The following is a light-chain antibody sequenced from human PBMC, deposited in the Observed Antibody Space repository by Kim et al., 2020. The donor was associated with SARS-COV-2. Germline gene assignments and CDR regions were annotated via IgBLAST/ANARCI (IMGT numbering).Light chain of an antibody. V-gene: IGKV1-33*01. CDR3: HQYDLLPYT. CDR1: QDISNY. J-gene: IGKJ2*01. Sequence: SASVGDRITITCQASQDISNYLSWCQQKPGKAPDLLIYDASNLETGVPSRFSASGSGTHFTFTISSLQPEDIATYFCHQYDLLPYTFGQGTKLEI. CDR2: DAS.